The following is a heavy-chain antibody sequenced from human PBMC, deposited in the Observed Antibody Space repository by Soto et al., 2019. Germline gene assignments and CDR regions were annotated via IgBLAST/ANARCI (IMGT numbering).Heavy chain of an antibody. D-gene: IGHD6-19*01. CDR1: GFTFSSYS. Sequence: EVQLVESGGGLVQPGGSLRLSCTASGFTFSSYSMNWVRQAPGKGLEWVSYITSSSSPIYYADSVKGRFTISRDNAKNSLSLQMNNLRTEDMAFYYCARSSSGWAYFFDYWGQGTLVTVSS. V-gene: IGHV3-48*01. J-gene: IGHJ4*02. CDR3: ARSSSGWAYFFDY. CDR2: ITSSSSPI.